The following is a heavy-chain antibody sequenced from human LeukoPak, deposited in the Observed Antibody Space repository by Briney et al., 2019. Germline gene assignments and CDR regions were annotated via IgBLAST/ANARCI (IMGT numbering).Heavy chain of an antibody. J-gene: IGHJ4*02. CDR1: GGSISSGDYY. CDR3: ARVPLAYCGGDCYSPSGMFNY. CDR2: IYYSGST. D-gene: IGHD2-21*02. V-gene: IGHV4-30-4*01. Sequence: SETLSLTCTVSGGSISSGDYYWSWIRQPPGKGLEWIGYIYYSGSTYYNPSVKSRVTISVDTSKNQFSLKLSSVTAADTAVYYCARVPLAYCGGDCYSPSGMFNYWGQGTLVTVSS.